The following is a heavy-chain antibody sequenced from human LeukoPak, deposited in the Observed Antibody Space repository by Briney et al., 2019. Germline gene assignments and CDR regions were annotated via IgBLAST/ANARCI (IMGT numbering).Heavy chain of an antibody. Sequence: GESLKISCKGSGYSFTCYWIGWVRQMPGKGLEWMGIIYPGDSDTRYSPSFQGQVTISADKSISTAYLQWSSLKASDTAMYYCARPKAYYYDSSGYYSDAFDIWGQGTMVTVSS. CDR2: IYPGDSDT. CDR3: ARPKAYYYDSSGYYSDAFDI. D-gene: IGHD3-22*01. J-gene: IGHJ3*02. CDR1: GYSFTCYW. V-gene: IGHV5-51*01.